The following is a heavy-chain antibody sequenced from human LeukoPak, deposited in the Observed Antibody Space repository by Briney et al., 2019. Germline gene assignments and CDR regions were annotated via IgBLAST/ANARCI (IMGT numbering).Heavy chain of an antibody. J-gene: IGHJ3*02. D-gene: IGHD3-3*01. CDR3: ARVADDFWSGYSTGGAFDI. CDR1: GVSISSYY. CDR2: IYYSGST. Sequence: SETLSLTCTVSGVSISSYYWSWIRQPPGKGLEWIGYIYYSGSTNYNPSLKSRVTISVDTSKNQFSLKLSSVTAADTAVYYCARVADDFWSGYSTGGAFDIWGQGTMVTVSS. V-gene: IGHV4-59*01.